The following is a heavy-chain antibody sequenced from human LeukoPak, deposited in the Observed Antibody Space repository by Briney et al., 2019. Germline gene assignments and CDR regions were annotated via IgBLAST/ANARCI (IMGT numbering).Heavy chain of an antibody. CDR1: GGSISTYY. CDR2: IYTSGST. V-gene: IGHV4-4*07. CDR3: ARAGSPGIVAAPFDY. J-gene: IGHJ4*02. Sequence: SETLSLTCTVSGGSISTYYWSWVRLPAGKGLEWIGRIYTSGSTNYNPSLKSRDTMSVDTSKNQFSLKLSSVTAADTAVYYCARAGSPGIVAAPFDYWGQGTLVTVSS. D-gene: IGHD6-13*01.